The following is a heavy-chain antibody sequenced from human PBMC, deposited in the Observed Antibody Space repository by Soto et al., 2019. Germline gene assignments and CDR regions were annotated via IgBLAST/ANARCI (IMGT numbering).Heavy chain of an antibody. CDR3: ATGYSISWYEYYYYYYGMDV. J-gene: IGHJ6*01. V-gene: IGHV3-30-3*01. CDR2: ISYDGSNK. CDR1: GFSFSSYS. Sequence: PGGSLRLSCAASGFSFSSYSMHWVRQAPGKGLEWVAVISYDGSNKYYADSVKGRFTISRDNFKNTLYLQMNSLRAEDTAVYYCATGYSISWYEYYYYYYGMDVSGRGPTVTVAS. D-gene: IGHD6-13*01.